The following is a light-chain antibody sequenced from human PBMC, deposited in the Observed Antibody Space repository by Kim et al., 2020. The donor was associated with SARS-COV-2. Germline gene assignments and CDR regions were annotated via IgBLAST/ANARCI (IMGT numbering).Light chain of an antibody. CDR2: EDN. J-gene: IGLJ2*01. Sequence: GKTVPLTCTRSSGSIASNAWKWYQRRPGSAPTTVIYEDNQRPSGVPDRFSGSIDSSSNSASLTISGLKTEDEADYYCQSYDSSTVVFGGGTQLTVL. CDR1: SGSIASNA. CDR3: QSYDSSTVV. V-gene: IGLV6-57*03.